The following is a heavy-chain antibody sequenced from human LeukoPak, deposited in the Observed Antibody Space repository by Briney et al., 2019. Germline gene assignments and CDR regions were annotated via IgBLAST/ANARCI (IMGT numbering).Heavy chain of an antibody. Sequence: PSETLSLTCAVSGGSISSGGYSWSWIRQPPGKGLEWIGYIYYSGSTNYNPSLKSRVTISVDTCKTQFSLKLRSVTAADTAVYYRASLDDYLWGSYRYTPGAFDIRGPGTLVTVPP. J-gene: IGHJ3*02. CDR1: GGSISSGGYS. CDR2: IYYSGST. CDR3: ASLDDYLWGSYRYTPGAFDI. V-gene: IGHV4-61*08. D-gene: IGHD3-16*02.